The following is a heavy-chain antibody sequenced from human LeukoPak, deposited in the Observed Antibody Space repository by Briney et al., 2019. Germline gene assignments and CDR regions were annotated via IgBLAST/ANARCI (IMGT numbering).Heavy chain of an antibody. CDR1: GFTFTSYS. V-gene: IGHV3-48*01. CDR3: ARDWGVGGRPGYMDV. CDR2: ISGNGNTI. Sequence: GGSLRLSCVASGFTFTSYSMNWVRQAPGKGLEWISYISGNGNTIYYADSVKGRFTISRDNARTSLDLQMNSLRAEDTAVYFCARDWGVGGRPGYMDVWGKGTTVTVSS. D-gene: IGHD6-6*01. J-gene: IGHJ6*03.